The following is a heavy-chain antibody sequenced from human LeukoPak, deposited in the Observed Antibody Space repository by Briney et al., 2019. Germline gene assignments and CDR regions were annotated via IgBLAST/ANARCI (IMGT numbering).Heavy chain of an antibody. Sequence: PGGSLRLSCAASGFIFTNYFMSWVRQAPGKGLEWVASIKHDGSEKYYVDSVRGRFTISKDNTMNSLYLQMSSLRAEDTAVYYCARGRGQLGHFDYWGQGTLVTVSS. V-gene: IGHV3-7*01. D-gene: IGHD6-6*01. J-gene: IGHJ4*02. CDR2: IKHDGSEK. CDR3: ARGRGQLGHFDY. CDR1: GFIFTNYF.